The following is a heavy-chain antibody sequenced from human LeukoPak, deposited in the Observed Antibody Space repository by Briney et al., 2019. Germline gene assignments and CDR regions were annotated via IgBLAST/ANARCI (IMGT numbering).Heavy chain of an antibody. Sequence: ASVRVSCKASGYTFTGYYLHWVRQAPGQGPEWMGWINPNSGTTRYAQNFQGRVTMTRDTSISTAYMELRRLRSDDTAEYYCARGGSGSYLDAFDMWGQGTMVAVSS. V-gene: IGHV1-2*02. CDR3: ARGGSGSYLDAFDM. J-gene: IGHJ3*02. CDR2: INPNSGTT. CDR1: GYTFTGYY. D-gene: IGHD3-10*01.